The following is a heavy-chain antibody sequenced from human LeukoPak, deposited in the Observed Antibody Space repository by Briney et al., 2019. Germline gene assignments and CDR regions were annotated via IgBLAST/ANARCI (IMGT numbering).Heavy chain of an antibody. CDR1: GFTFSSYA. CDR2: ISGSGGST. V-gene: IGHV3-23*01. Sequence: GGSLRLSCAAPGFTFSSYAMSWVRQAPGKGLEWVSSISGSGGSTYYADSVRGRFAISVDNLKNTVYLQMNSLRAEDTAVYYCATNVDTAMVTTLTFDYWSLGTLVTVSS. CDR3: ATNVDTAMVTTLTFDY. D-gene: IGHD5-18*01. J-gene: IGHJ4*02.